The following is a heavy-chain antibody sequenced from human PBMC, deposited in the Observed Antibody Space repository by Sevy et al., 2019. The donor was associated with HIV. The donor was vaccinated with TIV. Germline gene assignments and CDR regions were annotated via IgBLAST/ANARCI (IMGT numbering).Heavy chain of an antibody. J-gene: IGHJ4*02. Sequence: GGSLRLSCAASGFTFSSYSMNWVRQAPGKGLEWVSSMSSSSSYIYYADSVKGRFTISRDNAKNSLYLQMNSLRAEDTAVYYCARERRNWNDFDYWGQGTLVTVSS. CDR3: ARERRNWNDFDY. CDR2: MSSSSSYI. V-gene: IGHV3-21*01. CDR1: GFTFSSYS. D-gene: IGHD1-20*01.